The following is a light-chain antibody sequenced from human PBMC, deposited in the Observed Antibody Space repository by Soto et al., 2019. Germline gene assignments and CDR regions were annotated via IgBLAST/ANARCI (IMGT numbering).Light chain of an antibody. CDR1: SSNIGAGHD. V-gene: IGLV1-40*01. Sequence: QSVLTQPPSVSGAPGQRVTISCTGSSSNIGAGHDVHWYQQLPGTAPKLLIYGNSNRPSGVPDRFSGSKSGTSASLAITGLQAEDEADYYCQSYDSSLSVHVVFGGGTKLTVL. J-gene: IGLJ2*01. CDR3: QSYDSSLSVHVV. CDR2: GNS.